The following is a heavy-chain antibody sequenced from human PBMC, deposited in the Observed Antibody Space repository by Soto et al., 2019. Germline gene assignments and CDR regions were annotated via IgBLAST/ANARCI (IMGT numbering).Heavy chain of an antibody. Sequence: AETLSLTCTVSGGSFSSSSYYWGWIRQPPGKGLEWIGSIYYSGSTYYNPSLKSRVTISVDTSKNQFSLRLSSVTAADPAVYYCARLCCGSWSDNWFDPWGQGTLVTAPQ. CDR3: ARLCCGSWSDNWFDP. CDR1: GGSFSSSSYY. D-gene: IGHD6-13*01. V-gene: IGHV4-39*01. CDR2: IYYSGST. J-gene: IGHJ5*02.